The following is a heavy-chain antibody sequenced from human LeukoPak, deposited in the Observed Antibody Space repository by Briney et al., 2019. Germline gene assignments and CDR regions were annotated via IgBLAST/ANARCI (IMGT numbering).Heavy chain of an antibody. Sequence: PGGSLRLSCAASGFTFSYYGMHWVRQAPGKGLEWVAAISDDGSNEYYADSVKGRFTISRDNSKNTLHQQMNSLRAEDTAVYYCAKDLWFGEFLHYWGQGTLVTVSS. CDR2: ISDDGSNE. D-gene: IGHD3-10*01. CDR1: GFTFSYYG. J-gene: IGHJ4*02. V-gene: IGHV3-30*18. CDR3: AKDLWFGEFLHY.